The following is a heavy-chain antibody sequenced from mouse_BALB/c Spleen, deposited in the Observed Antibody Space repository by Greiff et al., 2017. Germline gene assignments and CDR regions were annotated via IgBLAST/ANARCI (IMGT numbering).Heavy chain of an antibody. Sequence: EVMLVESGGGLVQPGGSRKLSCAASGFTFSSFGMHWVRQAPEKGLEWVAYISSGSSTIYYADTVKGRFTISRDNPKNTLFLQMTSLRSEDTAMYYCARCYGNYGTYYFDYWGQGTTLTVSS. D-gene: IGHD2-1*01. CDR3: ARCYGNYGTYYFDY. V-gene: IGHV5-17*02. CDR1: GFTFSSFG. J-gene: IGHJ2*01. CDR2: ISSGSSTI.